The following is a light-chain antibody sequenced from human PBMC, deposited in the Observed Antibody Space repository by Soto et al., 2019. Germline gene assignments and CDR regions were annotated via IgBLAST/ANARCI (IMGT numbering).Light chain of an antibody. J-gene: IGKJ4*01. CDR3: QQYGSSPLT. V-gene: IGKV3-20*01. CDR1: KSVSSSY. CDR2: GAS. Sequence: EIVLTQSPGTLSLSPGDSTTLSCRTRKSVSSSYLAWYQQKPGQAPRLLIYGASSRATGIPDRFSGSGSGTDFTLTISTLEPEDFAVYYCQQYGSSPLTFGGGTKVEIK.